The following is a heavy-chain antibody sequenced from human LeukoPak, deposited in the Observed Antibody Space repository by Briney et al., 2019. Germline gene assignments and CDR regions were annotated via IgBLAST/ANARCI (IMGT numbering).Heavy chain of an antibody. CDR1: GYTFTDCY. CDR2: INHSGGIT. V-gene: IGHV1-46*01. CDR3: ARADY. Sequence: GASVQVSCKASGYTFTDCYMNWVRQPAGQGLEWMGIINHSGGITNYAQKFQGRVNMTRDTSTSTVYLELSSLRSEDTAVYYCARADYWGQGTLVTVS. J-gene: IGHJ4*02.